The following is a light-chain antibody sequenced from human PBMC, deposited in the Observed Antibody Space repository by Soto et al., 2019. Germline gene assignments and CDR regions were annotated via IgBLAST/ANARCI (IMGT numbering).Light chain of an antibody. J-gene: IGLJ7*01. Sequence: QAVVTQPPSASGAPGQTVTISCSGRSSNIGSNYVYWYQQLPETAPRLLLYRADQRPSGIPDRFSGSKSGTSASLAISGLRSADEADYYCAAWDDTLSGLVFGGGTQLTVL. CDR2: RAD. CDR3: AAWDDTLSGLV. CDR1: SSNIGSNY. V-gene: IGLV1-47*01.